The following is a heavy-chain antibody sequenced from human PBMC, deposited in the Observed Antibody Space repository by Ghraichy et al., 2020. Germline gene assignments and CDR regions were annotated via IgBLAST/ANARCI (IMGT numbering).Heavy chain of an antibody. J-gene: IGHJ3*02. CDR1: GGSISSYY. D-gene: IGHD1-26*01. CDR3: ARDGGGSYDAFDI. Sequence: SETPSLTCTVSGGSISSYYWSWIRQPPGKGLEWIGYIYYSGSTNYNPSLKSRVTISVDTSKNQFSLKLSSVTAADTAVYYCARDGGGSYDAFDIWGQGTMVTVSS. CDR2: IYYSGST. V-gene: IGHV4-59*01.